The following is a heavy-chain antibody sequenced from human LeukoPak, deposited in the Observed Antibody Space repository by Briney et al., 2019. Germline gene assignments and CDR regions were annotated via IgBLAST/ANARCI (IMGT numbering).Heavy chain of an antibody. D-gene: IGHD3-22*01. CDR3: ARASIGFAFDI. J-gene: IGHJ3*02. CDR1: GGSFSGYY. CDR2: INHSGST. Sequence: PSETLSLTCAVYGGSFSGYYWSWIRQPPGKGLEWIGEINHSGSTNYNPSLKSRATISVDTSKNQFSLKLSSVTAADTAVYYCARASIGFAFDIWGQGTMVTVSS. V-gene: IGHV4-34*01.